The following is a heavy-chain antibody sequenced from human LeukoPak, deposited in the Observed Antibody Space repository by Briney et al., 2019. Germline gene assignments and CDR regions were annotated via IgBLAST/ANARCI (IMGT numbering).Heavy chain of an antibody. V-gene: IGHV4-59*08. D-gene: IGHD1-26*01. CDR1: GGSISSYY. CDR2: IFYSGST. CDR3: ATQARIVGATGYFDY. J-gene: IGHJ4*02. Sequence: PAETLSLTCSVSGGSISSYYWSWIRQPPGKGLEWVGYIFYSGSTNYNPSLKSRVTISQDTSKNQFSLKLSSVTAADTAVYYCATQARIVGATGYFDYWGQGTLVTVSS.